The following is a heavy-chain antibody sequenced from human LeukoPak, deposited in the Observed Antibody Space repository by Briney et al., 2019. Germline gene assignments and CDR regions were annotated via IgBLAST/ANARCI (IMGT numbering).Heavy chain of an antibody. V-gene: IGHV1-2*02. D-gene: IGHD3-10*01. CDR1: GYTFTDYY. CDR3: ARGRSDYYLDS. CDR2: IYPNSGGT. Sequence: ASVKVSCKASGYTFTDYYMHWVRQAPGHGLEWMGWIYPNSGGTNYAQNFQGRVTMTRDTSISTAYMGLSRLRSDDTAVYFCARGRSDYYLDSWGQGTLVTVSS. J-gene: IGHJ4*02.